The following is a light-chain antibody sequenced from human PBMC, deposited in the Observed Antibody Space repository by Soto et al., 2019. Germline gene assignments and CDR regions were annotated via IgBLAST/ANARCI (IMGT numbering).Light chain of an antibody. CDR1: QSLLHTDGKDH. J-gene: IGKJ4*01. V-gene: IGKV2D-29*01. Sequence: VLSQTPLSLSVTPGQPASISCRSNQSLLHTDGKDHLYWFLQKPGQPPQLLIYEVYNRFSGVTERFSGRESGTDFTPKISRTVAEDVCDSYCMQRTYRPLTFGGGTTVEI. CDR2: EVY. CDR3: MQRTYRPLT.